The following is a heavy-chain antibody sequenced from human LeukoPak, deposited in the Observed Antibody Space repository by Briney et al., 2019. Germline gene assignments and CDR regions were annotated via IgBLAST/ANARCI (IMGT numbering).Heavy chain of an antibody. CDR1: GYTFTGYY. V-gene: IGHV1-2*02. CDR3: ATGYCSGGSCYHYYYYYMDV. D-gene: IGHD2-15*01. Sequence: ASVKVSCKASGYTFTGYYMHWVRQAPGQGLGWMGWINPNSGGTNYAQKFQGRVTITRATSISPANTELTTKSSDDTAVTYWATGYCSGGSCYHYYYYYMDVWGKGTTVTVSS. J-gene: IGHJ6*03. CDR2: INPNSGGT.